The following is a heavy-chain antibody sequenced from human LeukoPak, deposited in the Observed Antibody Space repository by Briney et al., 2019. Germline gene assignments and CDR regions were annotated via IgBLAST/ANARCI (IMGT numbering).Heavy chain of an antibody. J-gene: IGHJ4*02. CDR1: GGSFSGYY. CDR3: ARGIRRGPLDY. Sequence: SETLSLTCAVYGGSFSGYYWSWIRQPPGKGLEWIGEINHSGSTNYNPSLKSRVTISVDTSKNQFSLKLSSVTAADTAVYYCARGIRRGPLDYWGQGTLVTVSS. V-gene: IGHV4-34*01. D-gene: IGHD3-10*01. CDR2: INHSGST.